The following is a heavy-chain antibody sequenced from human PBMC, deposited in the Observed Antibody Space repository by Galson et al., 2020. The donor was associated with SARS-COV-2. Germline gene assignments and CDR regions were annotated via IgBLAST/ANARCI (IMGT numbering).Heavy chain of an antibody. Sequence: NSGGSLRLSCAASGFTFSSYSMNWVRQAPGKGLEWVSSISSSSSYIYYADSVKGRFTISRDNAKNSLYLQMNSLRAEDTAVYYCAIYDSSGYYHSLDFDYWGQGTLVTVSS. D-gene: IGHD3-22*01. CDR1: GFTFSSYS. V-gene: IGHV3-21*01. CDR3: AIYDSSGYYHSLDFDY. CDR2: ISSSSSYI. J-gene: IGHJ4*02.